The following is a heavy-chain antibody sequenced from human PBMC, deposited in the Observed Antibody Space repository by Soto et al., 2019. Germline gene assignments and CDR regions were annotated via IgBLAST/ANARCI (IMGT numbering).Heavy chain of an antibody. J-gene: IGHJ4*02. Sequence: SGGSLRLSCAASGFTFSSYSRNWVRQAPGKGLEWVSSISSSSSYIYYADSVKGRFTISRDNAKNSLYLQMNSLRAEDTAVYYCARGVGATIDYWGQGTLVTVYS. CDR3: ARGVGATIDY. D-gene: IGHD1-26*01. CDR1: GFTFSSYS. CDR2: ISSSSSYI. V-gene: IGHV3-21*01.